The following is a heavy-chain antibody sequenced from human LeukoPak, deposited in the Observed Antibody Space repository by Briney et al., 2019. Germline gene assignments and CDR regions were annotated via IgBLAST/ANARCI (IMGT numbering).Heavy chain of an antibody. D-gene: IGHD3-22*01. Sequence: GASVKVSCKASGGTFSSYAISWVRQAPGQGLEWMGRIIPNFGKANYAQKLQGRVTITTDESTSTAYMELSSLRSEDTAVYYCASPYYYDSSGSFDYWGQGTLVTVSS. J-gene: IGHJ4*02. CDR2: IIPNFGKA. CDR3: ASPYYYDSSGSFDY. V-gene: IGHV1-69*05. CDR1: GGTFSSYA.